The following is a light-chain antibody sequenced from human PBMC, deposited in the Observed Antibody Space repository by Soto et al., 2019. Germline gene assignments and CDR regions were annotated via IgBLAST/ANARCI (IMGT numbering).Light chain of an antibody. V-gene: IGKV3-20*01. J-gene: IGKJ2*01. Sequence: EIVLTQSPGTLSLSPGERATLSCRASQSVTSDFLARYQQKPGQAPMLLIYGASTRAAGVPDRFSGSGSGTDFTLTITRLEPEDFAVYYCQQYGRSSLMFTFAQWTKLGV. CDR3: QQYGRSSLMFT. CDR1: QSVTSDF. CDR2: GAS.